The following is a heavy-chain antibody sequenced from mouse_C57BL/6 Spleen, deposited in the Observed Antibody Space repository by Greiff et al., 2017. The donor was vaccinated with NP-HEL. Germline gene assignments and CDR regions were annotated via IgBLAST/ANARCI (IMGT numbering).Heavy chain of an antibody. V-gene: IGHV1-52*01. Sequence: VQLQQPGAELVRPGSSVKLSCKASGYTFTSYWMHWVKQRPIQGLEWIGNIDPSDSETHYNQKFKGKATLTADKSSSTAYMQLSSLTSEDSAVYFCARSDYDATPFAYWGQGTLVTVSA. CDR3: ARSDYDATPFAY. D-gene: IGHD2-4*01. J-gene: IGHJ3*01. CDR1: GYTFTSYW. CDR2: IDPSDSET.